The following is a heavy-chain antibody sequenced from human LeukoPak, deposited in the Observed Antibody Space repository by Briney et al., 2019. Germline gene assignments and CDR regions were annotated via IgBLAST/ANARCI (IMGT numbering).Heavy chain of an antibody. V-gene: IGHV1-69*13. CDR1: GGTFSSYA. Sequence: GASVKVSCKASGGTFSSYAISWVRQAPGQGLEWMGGIIPIFGTANYAQKFQGRVTITADESTSTAYMELSSLRSEDTAVYYCAREPRQSSLTKGGFDYWGQGTLVTVSS. J-gene: IGHJ4*02. CDR3: AREPRQSSLTKGGFDY. CDR2: IIPIFGTA. D-gene: IGHD6-13*01.